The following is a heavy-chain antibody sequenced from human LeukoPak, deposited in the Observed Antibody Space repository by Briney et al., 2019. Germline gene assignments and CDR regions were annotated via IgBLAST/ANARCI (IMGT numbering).Heavy chain of an antibody. CDR1: GGSFSGYY. CDR3: ARVRYYGSGSYYPTIDY. Sequence: PSETLSLTCAAYGGSFSGYYWSWIRQPPGKGLEWIGEINHSGSTNYNPSLKSRVTISVDTSKNQFSLKLSSVTAADTAVYYCARVRYYGSGSYYPTIDYWGQGTLVTVSS. V-gene: IGHV4-34*01. J-gene: IGHJ4*02. CDR2: INHSGST. D-gene: IGHD3-10*01.